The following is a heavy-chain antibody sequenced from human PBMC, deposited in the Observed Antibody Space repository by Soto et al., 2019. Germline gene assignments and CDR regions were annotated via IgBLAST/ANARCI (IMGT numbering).Heavy chain of an antibody. J-gene: IGHJ4*02. V-gene: IGHV4-39*01. CDR3: ARYEPYYYGSGSYYNDY. CDR2: IYYSGST. CDR1: GGSISSSSYY. D-gene: IGHD3-10*01. Sequence: SETLSLTCTVSGGSISSSSYYWGWIRQPPGKGLEWIGSIYYSGSTYYNPSLKSRVTISVDTSKNQFSLKLSSVTAADTAVYYCARYEPYYYGSGSYYNDYWGQGTLVTVSS.